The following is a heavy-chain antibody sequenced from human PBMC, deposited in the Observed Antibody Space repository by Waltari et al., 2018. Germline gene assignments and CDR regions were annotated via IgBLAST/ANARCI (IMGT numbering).Heavy chain of an antibody. Sequence: QVQLQESGPGLVKPSETLSLTCTVSGGSISSYYWSWIRQPAGKGLEWIGRIYTSGSTNYNPSRKCRVTMSVDTAKNQFSLKLSAVTAADTAVYYCARSLYYDFWSCYYESHCDYWGQGTLVTVSS. V-gene: IGHV4-4*07. CDR3: ARSLYYDFWSCYYESHCDY. D-gene: IGHD3-3*01. J-gene: IGHJ4*02. CDR1: GGSISSYY. CDR2: IYTSGST.